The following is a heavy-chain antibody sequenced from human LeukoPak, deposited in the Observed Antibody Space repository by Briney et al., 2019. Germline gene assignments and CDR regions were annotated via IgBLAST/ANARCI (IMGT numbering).Heavy chain of an antibody. CDR2: ISSSSSYI. D-gene: IGHD6-13*01. Sequence: GGSLRLSCAASGFTFSSYSMNWVRQAPGKGLEWVSSISSSSSYIYYADSVKGRFIISRDNAKNSLYLQMNSLRAEDTAVYYCAKGGIAAAGTQDYWGQGTLVTVSS. CDR1: GFTFSSYS. V-gene: IGHV3-21*01. J-gene: IGHJ4*02. CDR3: AKGGIAAAGTQDY.